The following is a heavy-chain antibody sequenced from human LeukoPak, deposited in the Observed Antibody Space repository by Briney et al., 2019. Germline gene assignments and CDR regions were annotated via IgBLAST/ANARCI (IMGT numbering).Heavy chain of an antibody. J-gene: IGHJ5*02. CDR1: GFTFSNYW. CDR3: SWELDVSFGRRLEH. V-gene: IGHV3-15*01. Sequence: GGSLRLSCEGSGFTFSNYWMGWVRQAPGKGLEWVGRLKSRGSGGTADYSAPVKGRFTISRDDSQNTLYLQMNSLKIEDTAVYFCSWELDVSFGRRLEHWGQGTLVTVAS. D-gene: IGHD1-1*01. CDR2: LKSRGSGGTA.